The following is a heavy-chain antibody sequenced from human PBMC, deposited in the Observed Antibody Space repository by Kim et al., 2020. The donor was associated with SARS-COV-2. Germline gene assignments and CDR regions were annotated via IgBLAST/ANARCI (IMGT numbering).Heavy chain of an antibody. V-gene: IGHV3-23*01. D-gene: IGHD6-13*01. Sequence: KGRFTISRDNSKNTLYLQMNSLRAEDTAVYYCAKDLGYSSSWYYYYGMDVWGQGTTVTVSS. J-gene: IGHJ6*02. CDR3: AKDLGYSSSWYYYYGMDV.